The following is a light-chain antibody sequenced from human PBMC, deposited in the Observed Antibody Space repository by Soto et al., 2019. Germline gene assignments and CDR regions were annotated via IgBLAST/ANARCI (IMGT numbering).Light chain of an antibody. Sequence: ETVLTQSPGTLSLSPGERAILSCRASQSVSSTYLAWYQQKPGQAPRLLIYGASNRATGIPDRFSGSGSGTEFTLTISSLQSEDFAVYYCQQYNNWPRTFGQGTKVDIK. CDR1: QSVSSTY. CDR3: QQYNNWPRT. CDR2: GAS. J-gene: IGKJ1*01. V-gene: IGKV3D-15*01.